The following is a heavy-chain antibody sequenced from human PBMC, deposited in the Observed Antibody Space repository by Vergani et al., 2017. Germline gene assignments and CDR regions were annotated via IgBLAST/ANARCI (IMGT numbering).Heavy chain of an antibody. J-gene: IGHJ6*02. V-gene: IGHV4-34*01. Sequence: QVQLQQWGAGLLKSSETLSLTCAVYGGSFSGYYWSWIRQPPGKGLEWIGEINHSGSTNYNPSLKSRVTISVDTSKNQFSLKLRSVTAADTAVDYCARVPTVVVPAAMIRGGMDVWGQGTTVTVSS. CDR2: INHSGST. CDR1: GGSFSGYY. D-gene: IGHD2-2*01. CDR3: ARVPTVVVPAAMIRGGMDV.